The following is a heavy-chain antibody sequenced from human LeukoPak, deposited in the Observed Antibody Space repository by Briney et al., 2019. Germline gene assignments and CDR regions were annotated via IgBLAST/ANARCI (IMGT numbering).Heavy chain of an antibody. V-gene: IGHV3-13*01. D-gene: IGHD5-12*01. J-gene: IGHJ2*01. CDR3: ARVRKYSGYYSWYFDL. CDR1: GFTFSIYD. CDR2: IDTAGDT. Sequence: PGGSLRLSCAASGFTFSIYDMHWVRQASGKGLEWVSGIDTAGDTYYPGSVKGRFTISRENAKNSLYLQMNSLRAGDTAVYYCARVRKYSGYYSWYFDLWGRGTLVTVSS.